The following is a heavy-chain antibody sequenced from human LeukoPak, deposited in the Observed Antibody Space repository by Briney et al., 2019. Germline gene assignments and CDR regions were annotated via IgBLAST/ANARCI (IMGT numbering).Heavy chain of an antibody. CDR1: GGSISSSSYY. J-gene: IGHJ4*02. Sequence: PSETLSLTCTVSGGSISSSSYYWGWIRQPPGKGLEWIGSIYSSGSTYYNPSLKSRVTISVDTSKNQFTLKLSSVTAADTAVYYCAKEGTYTYGASDFDYWGQGTLVPVSS. V-gene: IGHV4-39*06. CDR3: AKEGTYTYGASDFDY. D-gene: IGHD4/OR15-4a*01. CDR2: IYSSGST.